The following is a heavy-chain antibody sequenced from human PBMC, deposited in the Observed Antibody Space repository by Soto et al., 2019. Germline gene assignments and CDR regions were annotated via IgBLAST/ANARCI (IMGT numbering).Heavy chain of an antibody. V-gene: IGHV4-30-2*01. J-gene: IGHJ3*02. D-gene: IGHD3-22*01. CDR2: IYHSGST. CDR1: GGSISSGGYS. Sequence: LSLTCAVSGGSISSGGYSWSWIRQPPGKGLEWIGYIYHSGSTYYNPSLKSRVTISVDRSKNQFSMKLSSVTAADTAVYYCARAPADSSGYYYAFDIWGQGTMVT. CDR3: ARAPADSSGYYYAFDI.